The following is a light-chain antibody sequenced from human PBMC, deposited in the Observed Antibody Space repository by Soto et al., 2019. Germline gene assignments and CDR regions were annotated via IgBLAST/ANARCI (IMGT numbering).Light chain of an antibody. CDR2: EVS. Sequence: QSALTQPASVSGSPGQSITISCTGTSSDVGGYNYVSWYQQLPGKAPKLMIYEVSNRPSGVSTRFSGSKSGNTAYLTISGLQAEDEADYYCSSYTSSSTLVFGGGTKLTVL. V-gene: IGLV2-14*01. J-gene: IGLJ2*01. CDR3: SSYTSSSTLV. CDR1: SSDVGGYNY.